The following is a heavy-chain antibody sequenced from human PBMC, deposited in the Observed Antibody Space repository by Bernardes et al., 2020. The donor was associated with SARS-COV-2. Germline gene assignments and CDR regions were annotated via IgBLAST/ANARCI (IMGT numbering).Heavy chain of an antibody. J-gene: IGHJ4*02. CDR1: GFTFSSYA. D-gene: IGHD3-22*01. CDR3: AKGGGYYYSLED. Sequence: GGSLRLSCAASGFTFSSYAMNWVRQAPGKGLEWVSAISGSGGSTYYADSVKGRFTISRDNSKNTLYLQMNSLRAEDTAVYYCAKGGGYYYSLEDWGQGTLVTGSS. CDR2: ISGSGGST. V-gene: IGHV3-23*01.